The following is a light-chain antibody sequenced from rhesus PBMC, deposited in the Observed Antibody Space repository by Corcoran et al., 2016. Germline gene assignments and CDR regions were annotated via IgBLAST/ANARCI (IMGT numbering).Light chain of an antibody. CDR3: QVWDTSSDHPV. CDR1: NIGRQT. J-gene: IGLJ6*01. Sequence: SYDLTQPPSVSESTGQTARSTCGGDNIGRQTVPWYQQKPPQAPVLVIYYDSERSPGIPERFSGSKSGNTATLTISGVESGDEADYYCQVWDTSSDHPVFGSGTKLTVL. CDR2: YDS. V-gene: IGLV3-44*01.